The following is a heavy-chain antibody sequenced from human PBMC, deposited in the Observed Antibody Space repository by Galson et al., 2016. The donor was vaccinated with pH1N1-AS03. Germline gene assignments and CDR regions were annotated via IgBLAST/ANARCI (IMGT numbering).Heavy chain of an antibody. J-gene: IGHJ4*02. D-gene: IGHD5-12*01. CDR1: GFSLGTTTVG. Sequence: PALVKPTQTLTLTCSFSGFSLGTTTVGLAWIRQPPRGALEWLALGPWVGVDRLSPPRRGRLAIIKDTSKNQVVLTMTNMCPADTGTYLCTKTSGYDFDFWGQGAPVTVS. CDR3: TKTSGYDFDF. CDR2: GPWVGVD. V-gene: IGHV2-5*02.